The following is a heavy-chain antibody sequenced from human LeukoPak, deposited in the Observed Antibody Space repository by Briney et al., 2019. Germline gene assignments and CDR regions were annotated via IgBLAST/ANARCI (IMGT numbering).Heavy chain of an antibody. V-gene: IGHV1-18*01. D-gene: IGHD6-19*01. Sequence: ASVKVSCKASGYTFTSYGISWVRQAPGQGLEWMGWISAYNGNTNYAQKLQGRVTMTTDTSTSTAYMELRSLRSDDTAVYYCVTSIAVAGMDWFDPWGQGTLVTVSS. CDR2: ISAYNGNT. CDR1: GYTFTSYG. J-gene: IGHJ5*02. CDR3: VTSIAVAGMDWFDP.